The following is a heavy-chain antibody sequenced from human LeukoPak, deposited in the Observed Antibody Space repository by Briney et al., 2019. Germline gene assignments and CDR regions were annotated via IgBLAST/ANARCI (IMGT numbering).Heavy chain of an antibody. CDR2: ISSSSSTI. J-gene: IGHJ5*02. D-gene: IGHD2-15*01. Sequence: PGGSLRLSCAAPGFTFSSYSMNWVRQAPGKGLEWVSYISSSSSTIYYADSVKGRFTISRDNAKNSLYLQMNSLRDEDTAVYYCARDPQDIVVVVAATYYNWFDPWGQGTLVTVSS. V-gene: IGHV3-48*02. CDR3: ARDPQDIVVVVAATYYNWFDP. CDR1: GFTFSSYS.